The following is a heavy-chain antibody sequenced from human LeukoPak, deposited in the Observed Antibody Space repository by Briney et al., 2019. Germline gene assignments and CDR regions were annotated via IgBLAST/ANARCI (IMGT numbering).Heavy chain of an antibody. Sequence: GGSLRLSCAASGFTFSSYGMSWVRQAPGKGLEWVSAISGSGGSTYYADSVKGRFTISRDNSKNTLYLQMNSLRAEDTAVYYCAKVYSSYYYYMDVWGKGTTVTVSS. CDR1: GFTFSSYG. CDR3: AKVYSSYYYYMDV. CDR2: ISGSGGST. J-gene: IGHJ6*03. V-gene: IGHV3-23*01. D-gene: IGHD2-8*01.